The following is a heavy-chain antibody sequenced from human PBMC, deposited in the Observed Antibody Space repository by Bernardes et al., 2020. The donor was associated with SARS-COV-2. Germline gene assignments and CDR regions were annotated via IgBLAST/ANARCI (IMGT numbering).Heavy chain of an antibody. D-gene: IGHD6-19*01. Sequence: SETLSLTCTVSGGSISSYYWSWIRQPPGKGLEWIGYIYYSGSTNYNPSLKSRVTISVDASKNQFSLKLSSVTAADTAVYYCGRGVTSSGWYPNIDYWGQGTLVTVSS. V-gene: IGHV4-59*01. CDR2: IYYSGST. J-gene: IGHJ4*02. CDR3: GRGVTSSGWYPNIDY. CDR1: GGSISSYY.